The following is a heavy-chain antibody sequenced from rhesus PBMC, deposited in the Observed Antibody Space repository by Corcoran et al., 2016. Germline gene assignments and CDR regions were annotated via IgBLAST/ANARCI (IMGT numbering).Heavy chain of an antibody. CDR3: AREIAATGTCFEF. Sequence: QVQLQESGPGLVKPSETLSLTCAVSGGSISSSYYYWSWIRQAPGKGLEWIGSISYRGSPTCTPSLELRVPLSSDPSHNQFSLSLRSGTAADTAVYYCAREIAATGTCFEFWAQGALVTVSS. J-gene: IGHJ1*01. V-gene: IGHV4-122*02. CDR2: ISYRGSP. D-gene: IGHD6-25*01. CDR1: GGSISSSYYY.